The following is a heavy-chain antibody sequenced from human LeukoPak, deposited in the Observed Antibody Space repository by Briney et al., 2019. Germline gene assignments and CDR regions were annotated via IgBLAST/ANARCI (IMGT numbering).Heavy chain of an antibody. CDR2: IYYSGAT. J-gene: IGHJ5*02. CDR3: ARSSGYYGSGSCVDP. Sequence: PSETLSLTCTVSGGSISSGDYYWTWIRQPPGKGLEWIGYIYYSGATYYNPSLKSRVTISVDTSKNQFSLKLSSVTAADTAVYYCARSSGYYGSGSCVDPWGQGTLVTVSS. V-gene: IGHV4-30-4*01. CDR1: GGSISSGDYY. D-gene: IGHD3-10*01.